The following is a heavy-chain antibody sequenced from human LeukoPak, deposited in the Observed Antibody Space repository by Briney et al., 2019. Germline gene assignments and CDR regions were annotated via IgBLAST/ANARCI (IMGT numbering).Heavy chain of an antibody. J-gene: IGHJ4*02. V-gene: IGHV4-34*01. CDR3: ARDIPQLGYFDY. CDR2: INHSGST. Sequence: SETLSLTCAVYGGSFSGYYWSWIRQPPGKGLEWIGEINHSGSTNYNPSLKSRVTISVDTSKNQFSLKLSSVTAADTAVYYCARDIPQLGYFDYWGQGTLVTVSS. CDR1: GGSFSGYY. D-gene: IGHD2-21*01.